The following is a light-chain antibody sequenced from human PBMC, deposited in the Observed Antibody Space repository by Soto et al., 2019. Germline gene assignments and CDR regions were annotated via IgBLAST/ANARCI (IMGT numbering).Light chain of an antibody. CDR2: DAS. J-gene: IGKJ2*01. V-gene: IGKV3-11*01. Sequence: EIVLTQSPATLSLSPGERATLSCRASQSVSSYLAWYQQKPGQAPRLLIYDASNRATGIPARFSGGGSGTDFTLTISSLEPEDFVVYFCQQRSNWPPYTFGQGTKLEIK. CDR3: QQRSNWPPYT. CDR1: QSVSSY.